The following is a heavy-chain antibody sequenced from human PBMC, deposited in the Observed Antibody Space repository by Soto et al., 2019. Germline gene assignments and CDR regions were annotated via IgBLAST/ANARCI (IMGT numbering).Heavy chain of an antibody. Sequence: SETLSLTCAVYGGSFSGYYWSWIRQPPGKGLEWIGEINHSGSTNYNPSLKSRVTISVDTSKNQFSLKLSSVTAADTAVYYCARGLPVRYYDSSGYNEGGSDYWGQGTLVTVSS. CDR2: INHSGST. J-gene: IGHJ4*02. V-gene: IGHV4-34*01. D-gene: IGHD3-22*01. CDR1: GGSFSGYY. CDR3: ARGLPVRYYDSSGYNEGGSDY.